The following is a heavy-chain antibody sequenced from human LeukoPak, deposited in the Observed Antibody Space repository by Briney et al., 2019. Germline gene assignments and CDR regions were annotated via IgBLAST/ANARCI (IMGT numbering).Heavy chain of an antibody. V-gene: IGHV1-18*01. J-gene: IGHJ5*02. CDR2: ISAYNGNT. D-gene: IGHD3-3*01. CDR1: GYTFTSYG. Sequence: ASVKVSCKASGYTFTSYGISWVRQAPGQGLEWMGWISAYNGNTNYAQKLQGRVTMITDTSTSTAYMELRSLRSDDTAVYYCARLIDFWSGYYANWFDPWGQGTLVTVSS. CDR3: ARLIDFWSGYYANWFDP.